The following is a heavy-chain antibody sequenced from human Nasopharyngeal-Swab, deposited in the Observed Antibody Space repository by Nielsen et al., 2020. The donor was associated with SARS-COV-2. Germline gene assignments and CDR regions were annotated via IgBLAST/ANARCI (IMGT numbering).Heavy chain of an antibody. CDR2: INHNERT. CDR3: ARSRRDGHGGRGMDV. D-gene: IGHD5-24*01. CDR1: GGSFNGFY. Sequence: SETLSLTCSVSGGSFNGFYWNWIRQPPGKGLEWIGEINHNERTNYNPSLRSRVTMLVDTSNNQVSLKLSSVTATDTGVYYCARSRRDGHGGRGMDVWGQGTTVTVSS. V-gene: IGHV4-34*01. J-gene: IGHJ6*02.